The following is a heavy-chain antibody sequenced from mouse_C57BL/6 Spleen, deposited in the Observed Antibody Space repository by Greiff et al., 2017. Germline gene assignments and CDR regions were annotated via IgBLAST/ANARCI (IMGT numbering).Heavy chain of an antibody. J-gene: IGHJ3*01. CDR1: GFPITSGYY. Sequence: QLQESGPGLVKPSQSLFLTCSITGFPITSGYYWIWIRQSPGKPLEWMGYITHSGETFYNPSLQSPISITRETSKNQFFLQLNSVTTEDTAMYYCAGGTAPFAYWGQGTLVTVSA. V-gene: IGHV12-3*01. CDR3: AGGTAPFAY. D-gene: IGHD1-2*01. CDR2: ITHSGET.